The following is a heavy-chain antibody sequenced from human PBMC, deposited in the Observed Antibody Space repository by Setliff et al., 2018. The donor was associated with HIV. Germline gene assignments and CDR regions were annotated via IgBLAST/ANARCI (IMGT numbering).Heavy chain of an antibody. D-gene: IGHD6-19*01. CDR2: INPISCNT. CDR3: ARGAWYTSGWYSNRYMDV. J-gene: IGHJ6*03. V-gene: IGHV1-8*02. CDR1: VYTFTSSD. Sequence: ASVKVSCKASVYTFTSSDINWVRQAPGQGLEWMGWINPISCNTGYAQKFQGRVTLTRYNFISTDYMELNSLRSEDTAVYYCARGAWYTSGWYSNRYMDVWGNGTTVTVSS.